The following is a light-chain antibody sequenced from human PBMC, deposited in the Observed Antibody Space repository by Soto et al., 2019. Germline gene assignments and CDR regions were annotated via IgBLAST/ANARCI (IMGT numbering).Light chain of an antibody. CDR2: GAS. V-gene: IGKV3-20*01. J-gene: IGKJ1*01. CDR3: QQYGSSPWT. CDR1: QSVSSNY. Sequence: VLTQSPGTLSLSPGERATLSCRASQSVSSNYLAWYQQKPGQAPRPLIYGASSRATGIPDRFSGSGAGTDFTLTISRLESEDFAVYYCQQYGSSPWTFGQGT.